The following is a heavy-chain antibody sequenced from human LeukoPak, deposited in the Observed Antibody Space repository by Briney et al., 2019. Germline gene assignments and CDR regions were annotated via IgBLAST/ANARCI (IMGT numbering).Heavy chain of an antibody. D-gene: IGHD3-10*01. Sequence: ASVKVSCTASGYTFSSYGITWVRQAPGQGLEWMGWISAYSGKPNYAQNLQGRVTMTTDTSTSTAYMELRSLRSDDTAVYYCARGLLWFGETRNDYWGQGTLVTVSS. V-gene: IGHV1-18*01. CDR1: GYTFSSYG. J-gene: IGHJ4*02. CDR2: ISAYSGKP. CDR3: ARGLLWFGETRNDY.